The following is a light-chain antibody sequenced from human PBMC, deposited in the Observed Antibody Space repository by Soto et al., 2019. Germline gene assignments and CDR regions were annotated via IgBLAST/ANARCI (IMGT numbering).Light chain of an antibody. Sequence: QSVLTQPPSASGSPGQSVTISCTGTSSDVGGYNYVSWYQQHPGKAPKLMIYEVSTRPSGVPDRFSGSKSGNTASLTVSGLQAEDEADYYCSSYAGTYVVFGGGTKVTVL. CDR3: SSYAGTYVV. CDR2: EVS. J-gene: IGLJ2*01. CDR1: SSDVGGYNY. V-gene: IGLV2-8*01.